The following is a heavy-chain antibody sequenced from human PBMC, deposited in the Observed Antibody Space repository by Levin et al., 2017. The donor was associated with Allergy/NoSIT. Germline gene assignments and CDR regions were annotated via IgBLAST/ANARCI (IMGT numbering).Heavy chain of an antibody. CDR2: IGGSGVDS. D-gene: IGHD1-26*01. CDR3: AKDPMWDRYNFDMDV. Sequence: GESLKISCTASGFTFNKYGLTWVRQAPGKGLEWVASIGGSGVDSNYADSVRGRFTITRDMNMIFLQMNSLRVEDTAIYYCAKDPMWDRYNFDMDVWGQGTSVIVSS. V-gene: IGHV3-23*01. J-gene: IGHJ6*02. CDR1: GFTFNKYG.